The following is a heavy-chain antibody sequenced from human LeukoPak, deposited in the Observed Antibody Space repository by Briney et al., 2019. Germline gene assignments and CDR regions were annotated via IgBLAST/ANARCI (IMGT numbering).Heavy chain of an antibody. J-gene: IGHJ4*02. CDR2: INSDGSST. V-gene: IGHV3-74*01. Sequence: GSLTLTCAASGFTFSSYWMHWVRQPPGKGLVWVSRINSDGSSTSYADSVKGRFTISRDNAKNTLYLQMNSLRAEDTAVYYCTREAAVGYCSSTSCSTLDYWGQGTLVTVSS. CDR3: TREAAVGYCSSTSCSTLDY. D-gene: IGHD2-2*02. CDR1: GFTFSSYW.